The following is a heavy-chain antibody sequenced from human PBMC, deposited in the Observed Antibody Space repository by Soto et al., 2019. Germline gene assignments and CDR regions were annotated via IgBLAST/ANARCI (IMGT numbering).Heavy chain of an antibody. D-gene: IGHD6-19*01. Sequence: PGGSLRLSCAASGFTFSSYAMHWVRQAPGKGLEWVAVISYDGSNKYYADSVKGRFTISRDNSKNTLYLQMNSLRAEDTAVYYCARDLLVVFPKSGYSSGWYVNYYYGMDVWGQGTTVTVSS. CDR3: ARDLLVVFPKSGYSSGWYVNYYYGMDV. V-gene: IGHV3-30-3*01. CDR1: GFTFSSYA. J-gene: IGHJ6*02. CDR2: ISYDGSNK.